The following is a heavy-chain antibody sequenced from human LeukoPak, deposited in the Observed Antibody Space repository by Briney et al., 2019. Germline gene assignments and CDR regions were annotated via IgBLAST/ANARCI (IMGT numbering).Heavy chain of an antibody. V-gene: IGHV3-11*05. CDR3: ARAVSVGATGYYFDY. J-gene: IGHJ4*02. Sequence: PGGSLRLSCAASGFTFSDYHMSWIRQAPGKGLEWVSYISSSSSYTNYADSVKGRFTISRDNAKNSLYLQMNSLRAEDTAVYYCARAVSVGATGYYFDYWGQGTLVTVSS. CDR1: GFTFSDYH. CDR2: ISSSSSYT. D-gene: IGHD1-26*01.